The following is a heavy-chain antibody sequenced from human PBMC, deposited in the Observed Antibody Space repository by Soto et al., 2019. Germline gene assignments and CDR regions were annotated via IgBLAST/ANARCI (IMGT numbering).Heavy chain of an antibody. CDR3: SRVHYDVLTGHY. CDR2: ISAYNGNT. CDR1: GYTFTSYG. V-gene: IGHV1-18*04. Sequence: GASVKVSCKASGYTFTSYGISWVRQAPGQGLEWMGWISAYNGNTKYAQKLQGRVTVTTDTCTSTAYMELRSLRSDDTAVYYCSRVHYDVLTGHYWGQGTLVTVST. J-gene: IGHJ4*02. D-gene: IGHD3-9*01.